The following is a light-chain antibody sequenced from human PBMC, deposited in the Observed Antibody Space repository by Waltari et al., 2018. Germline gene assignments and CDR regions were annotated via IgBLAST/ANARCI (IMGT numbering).Light chain of an antibody. J-gene: IGKJ1*01. CDR2: DAS. V-gene: IGKV3-11*01. Sequence: ETVLTQSPATLSLSPGERATLSCRASQSVSSYFAWYQQKPGQAPRLLIYDASNRATGIPARFSGSGSGTDFSLTIDSLEPEDFAVYYCQQRGDWPPWTFGQGTKVEIK. CDR3: QQRGDWPPWT. CDR1: QSVSSY.